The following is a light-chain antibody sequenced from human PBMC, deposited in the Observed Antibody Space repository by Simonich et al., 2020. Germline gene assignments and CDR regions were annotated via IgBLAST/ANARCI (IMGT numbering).Light chain of an antibody. V-gene: IGKV3-15*01. J-gene: IGKJ4*01. CDR3: QQYNNWPPLT. Sequence: EIVMTQSPATLSVSPGERATLSCRASQSVSSNLAWYQQKPGQVPRLLIYGASTRATVIPARFSGSGSGTDFTLTISSLQSEDFAVYYCQQYNNWPPLTFGGGTKVEIK. CDR1: QSVSSN. CDR2: GAS.